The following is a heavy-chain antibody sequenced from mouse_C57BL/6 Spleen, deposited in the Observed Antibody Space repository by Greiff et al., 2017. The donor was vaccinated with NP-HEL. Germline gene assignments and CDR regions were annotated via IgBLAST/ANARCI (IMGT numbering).Heavy chain of an antibody. Sequence: EVHLVESGGGLVKPGGSLKLSCAASGFTFSDYGMHWVRQAPEKGLEWVAYISSGSSTIYYADTVQGRYTLSRDNAKNTQFLQMTRLRSEDTAMYYGARTSTGVAHFGYWGQGTTLTVSS. V-gene: IGHV5-17*01. D-gene: IGHD1-1*01. CDR3: ARTSTGVAHFGY. CDR1: GFTFSDYG. J-gene: IGHJ2*01. CDR2: ISSGSSTI.